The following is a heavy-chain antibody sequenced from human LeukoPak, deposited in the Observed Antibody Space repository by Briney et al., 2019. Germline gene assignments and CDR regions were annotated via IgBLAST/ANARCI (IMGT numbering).Heavy chain of an antibody. J-gene: IGHJ6*03. Sequence: PSGTLSLTCTVSGGSISSYYWSWIRQPPGKGLEWIGYIHYSGSTHYNPSLQSGVTISVDTSKNQVSLKLRSVTAADTAVYYCARTTEGYAGGPGYSYYYYMYVWGKGTTVTISS. V-gene: IGHV4-59*01. CDR2: IHYSGST. CDR3: ARTTEGYAGGPGYSYYYYMYV. CDR1: GGSISSYY. D-gene: IGHD5-12*01.